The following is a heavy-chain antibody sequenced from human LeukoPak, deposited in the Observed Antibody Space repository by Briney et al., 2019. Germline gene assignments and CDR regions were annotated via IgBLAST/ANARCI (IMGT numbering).Heavy chain of an antibody. V-gene: IGHV3-30-3*01. CDR2: ISYDGGNT. J-gene: IGHJ4*02. D-gene: IGHD1-1*01. Sequence: PGGSLRLSYAASGFTFSSNAIHWVRQAPGKGLEWVAEISYDGGNTYYADSVKGRFTISRDNSKNTLYLQMNSLRAEDTAVYYCAKEGTGIHFDYWGQGTLVTVSS. CDR3: AKEGTGIHFDY. CDR1: GFTFSSNA.